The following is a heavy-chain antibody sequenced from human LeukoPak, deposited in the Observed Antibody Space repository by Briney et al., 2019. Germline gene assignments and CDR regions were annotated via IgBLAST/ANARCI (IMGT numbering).Heavy chain of an antibody. CDR1: GFTFSSYA. J-gene: IGHJ4*02. D-gene: IGHD4-17*01. CDR3: AKVQYGDPNY. Sequence: GGSLRLSCAASGFTFSSYAMSWVRQAPGKGLEWVSAISGSGGGTYYADSVKGRFNISRDNSKNTRYLQMNSLRAEDTAVYYCAKVQYGDPNYWGQGTLVTVSS. CDR2: ISGSGGGT. V-gene: IGHV3-23*01.